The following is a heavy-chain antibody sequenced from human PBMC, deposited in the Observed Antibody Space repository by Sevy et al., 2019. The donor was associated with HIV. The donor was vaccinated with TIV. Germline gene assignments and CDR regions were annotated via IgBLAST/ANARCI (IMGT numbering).Heavy chain of an antibody. D-gene: IGHD6-13*01. Sequence: ASVKVSCKASGGTFSSYAISWVRQAPGQGLEWMGGIIPIFGTANYAQKFQGRVTITADESTSTAYMELSSLRSEDTAVYYCARDSWGIAAAVGSGFDYWGQGTLVTVSS. CDR3: ARDSWGIAAAVGSGFDY. V-gene: IGHV1-69*13. J-gene: IGHJ4*02. CDR2: IIPIFGTA. CDR1: GGTFSSYA.